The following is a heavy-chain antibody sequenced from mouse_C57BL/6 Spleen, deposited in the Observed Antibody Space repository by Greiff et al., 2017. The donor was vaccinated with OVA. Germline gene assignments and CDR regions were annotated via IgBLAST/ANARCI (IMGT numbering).Heavy chain of an antibody. CDR2: IYLRSGII. J-gene: IGHJ1*03. Sequence: VNLQQLGAELARPGAPVKLSCKAPGYTSTSTGLSWVKQRTGQGLEWFGEIYLRSGIIYYNEKFKGKATLTADKTSSTAYMELRSLTSEDSAVYFCARRDHYYGSSPWYFDVWGTGTTVTVSS. V-gene: IGHV1-81*01. D-gene: IGHD1-1*01. CDR3: ARRDHYYGSSPWYFDV. CDR1: GYTSTSTG.